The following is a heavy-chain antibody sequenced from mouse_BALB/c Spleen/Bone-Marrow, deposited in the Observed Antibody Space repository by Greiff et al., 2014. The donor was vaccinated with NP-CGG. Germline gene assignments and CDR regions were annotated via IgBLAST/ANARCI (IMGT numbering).Heavy chain of an antibody. CDR3: ARTYYRYGAYYFDT. Sequence: EVQLVESGPGLVKPSQSLSLTCSVTGYSITSSYFWNWIRQFPGNKLEWMGYISFDGTNNYNPSLKNRISITRDTSKNQFFLKLSSVTTEDTATFYCARTYYRYGAYYFDTWGQGTTLTASS. D-gene: IGHD2-14*01. V-gene: IGHV3-6*02. CDR2: ISFDGTN. CDR1: GYSITSSYF. J-gene: IGHJ2*01.